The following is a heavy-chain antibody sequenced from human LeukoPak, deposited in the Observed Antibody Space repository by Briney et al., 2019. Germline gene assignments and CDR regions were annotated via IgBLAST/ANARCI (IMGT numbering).Heavy chain of an antibody. D-gene: IGHD2-8*02. CDR2: DGSGT. J-gene: IGHJ4*02. Sequence: PGGSLRLSCAVSGFTFSGHWMFWVRQAPGKGLEWVSSDGSGTGYTDSVKGRFTVSRDNSKSTLSLQMNSLRAEDTAIYYCATYRQVLLPFESWGQGTLVTVSS. CDR1: GFTFSGHW. V-gene: IGHV3-74*01. CDR3: ATYRQVLLPFES.